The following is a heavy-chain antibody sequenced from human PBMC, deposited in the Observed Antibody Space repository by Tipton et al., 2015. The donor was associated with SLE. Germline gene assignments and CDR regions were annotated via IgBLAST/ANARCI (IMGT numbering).Heavy chain of an antibody. CDR2: IYYRWST. Sequence: TLSLTCTVSGGSISSSGYYWSWLRQQPGKGLEWIGYIYYRWSTYYNPSLESRVTISLDSSKNQFSLKVTSVTAADSAVYYCARYPYCAGGVCRYYYYGMDVWGQGTTVTVSS. CDR1: GGSISSSGYY. D-gene: IGHD2-8*02. V-gene: IGHV4-31*03. J-gene: IGHJ6*02. CDR3: ARYPYCAGGVCRYYYYGMDV.